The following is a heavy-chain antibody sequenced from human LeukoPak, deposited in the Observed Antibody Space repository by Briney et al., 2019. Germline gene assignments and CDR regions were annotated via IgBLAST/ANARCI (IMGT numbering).Heavy chain of an antibody. J-gene: IGHJ4*02. CDR3: TTDVPYYAGDC. V-gene: IGHV3-15*01. D-gene: IGHD3-10*01. Sequence: GGSLRLSCAASGFTFSNAWMSWVRQAPGKGVEWVGRIKSKTDGGTTDYAAPVKGRFTISRDDSKNTLYLQMNSLKTEDTAVYYCTTDVPYYAGDCWGQGTLVTVSS. CDR1: GFTFSNAW. CDR2: IKSKTDGGTT.